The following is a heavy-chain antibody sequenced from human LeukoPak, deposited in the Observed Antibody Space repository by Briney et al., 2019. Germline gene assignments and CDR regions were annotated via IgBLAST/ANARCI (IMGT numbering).Heavy chain of an antibody. CDR3: ATTPRAVAGYVFDY. J-gene: IGHJ4*02. CDR1: GGSISSYY. V-gene: IGHV4-59*08. D-gene: IGHD6-19*01. CDR2: IYYSGST. Sequence: PSETLSLTCTVSGGSISSYYWSWIRQPPGKGLGWIGYIYYSGSTNYNPSLKSRVTISVDTSKNQFSLKLSSVTAADAAVYYCATTPRAVAGYVFDYWGQGTLVTVSS.